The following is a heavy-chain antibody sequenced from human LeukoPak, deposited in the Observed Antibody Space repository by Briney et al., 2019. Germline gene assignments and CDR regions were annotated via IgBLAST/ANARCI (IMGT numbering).Heavy chain of an antibody. J-gene: IGHJ5*02. V-gene: IGHV4-59*01. Sequence: SEALSLTCTVSGGSISSYNWSWIRQPPGKGLEWIGYIYYSGSTNYNPSLKSRVTISVDTSKNQFSLKLSSVTAADTAVYYCARSLYGGNSVGWFDPWGQGTLVTVSS. D-gene: IGHD4-23*01. CDR3: ARSLYGGNSVGWFDP. CDR1: GGSISSYN. CDR2: IYYSGST.